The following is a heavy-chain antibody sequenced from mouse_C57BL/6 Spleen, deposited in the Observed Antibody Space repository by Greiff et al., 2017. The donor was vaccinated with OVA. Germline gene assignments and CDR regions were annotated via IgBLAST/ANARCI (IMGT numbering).Heavy chain of an antibody. CDR1: GYTFTSYW. D-gene: IGHD2-1*01. Sequence: QVHVKQPGAELVKPGASVKLSCKASGYTFTSYWMHWVKQRPGRGLEWIGRIDPNSGGTKYNEKFKSKATLTVDKPSSTAYMQLSSLTSEDSAVYYCAKGGYGNYEEYAMDYWGQGTSVTVSS. J-gene: IGHJ4*01. CDR2: IDPNSGGT. V-gene: IGHV1-72*01. CDR3: AKGGYGNYEEYAMDY.